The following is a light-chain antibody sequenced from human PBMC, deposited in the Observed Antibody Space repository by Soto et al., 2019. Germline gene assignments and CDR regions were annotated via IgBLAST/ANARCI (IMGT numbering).Light chain of an antibody. V-gene: IGLV2-14*03. CDR2: DVS. Sequence: QSALTKPASVSGSPGQSITISCTETSSDVGGSNYVSWYQQHPNKAPKVMIYDVSNRPSGVSNRFSGSKSGNTASLTISGLQAEDEADYYCSSFTSSSTYVFGTGTKLTVL. CDR3: SSFTSSSTYV. CDR1: SSDVGGSNY. J-gene: IGLJ1*01.